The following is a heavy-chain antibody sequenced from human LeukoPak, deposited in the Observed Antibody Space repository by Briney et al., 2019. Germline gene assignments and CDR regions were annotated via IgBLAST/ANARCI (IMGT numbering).Heavy chain of an antibody. CDR3: AREPPGY. Sequence: SETLSLTCAVYGGSFSGYYWSWIRQPPGKGLEWIGEINHSGNTNHNPSLKSRVTISVDTSKNQFSLKLSSVTAADTAVYYRAREPPGYWGQGILVTVSS. J-gene: IGHJ4*02. CDR2: INHSGNT. V-gene: IGHV4-34*01. CDR1: GGSFSGYY.